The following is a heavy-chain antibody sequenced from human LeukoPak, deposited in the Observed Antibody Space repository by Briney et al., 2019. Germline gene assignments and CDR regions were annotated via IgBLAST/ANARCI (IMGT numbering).Heavy chain of an antibody. Sequence: ASVKVSCKASGYTFASYYTHWVRQAPGQGLEWMGIISPSGGSTSYAREFQGRVTMTRDTSTSTASMELSSLRSDDTAVYYCARDQGSSSWNYYYGMDVWGQGTTVTVSS. CDR1: GYTFASYY. J-gene: IGHJ6*02. CDR3: ARDQGSSSWNYYYGMDV. D-gene: IGHD6-13*01. V-gene: IGHV1-46*01. CDR2: ISPSGGST.